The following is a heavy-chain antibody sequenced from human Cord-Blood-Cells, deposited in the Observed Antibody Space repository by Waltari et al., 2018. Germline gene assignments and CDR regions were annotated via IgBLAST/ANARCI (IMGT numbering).Heavy chain of an antibody. D-gene: IGHD4-17*01. V-gene: IGHV3-33*01. CDR2: IWYDGSNK. Sequence: KGREWVAVIWYDGSNKYYADSVKGRFTISRDNSKNTLYLQMNSLRAEDTAVYYCARGTTVVSRGSNAFDIWGQGTMVTVSS. CDR3: ARGTTVVSRGSNAFDI. J-gene: IGHJ3*02.